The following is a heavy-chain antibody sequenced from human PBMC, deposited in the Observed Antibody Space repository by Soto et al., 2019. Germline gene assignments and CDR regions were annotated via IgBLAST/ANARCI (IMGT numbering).Heavy chain of an antibody. J-gene: IGHJ5*02. CDR3: ARDLPHYYDSSGYLWWFDP. V-gene: IGHV3-30-3*01. CDR1: GFTFSSYA. D-gene: IGHD3-22*01. Sequence: QVQLVESGGGVVQPGRSLRLSCAASGFTFSSYAMHWVRQAPGKGLEWVAVISYDGSNKYYADSVKGRFTISRDNSKNTLYLQMNSLRADDTAVYYCARDLPHYYDSSGYLWWFDPWGQGTLVTVSS. CDR2: ISYDGSNK.